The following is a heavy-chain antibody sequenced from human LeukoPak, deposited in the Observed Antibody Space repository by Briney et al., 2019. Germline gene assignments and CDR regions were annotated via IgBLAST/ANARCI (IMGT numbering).Heavy chain of an antibody. CDR1: GFSFSRYG. J-gene: IGHJ4*02. CDR2: IRSSESTT. D-gene: IGHD3-22*01. Sequence: GGSLRLSCAASGFSFSRYGMKWVRQAPGKGLEWLSYIRSSESTTYYADSVKGRFTISIDNAKNSLYLQMDSLRVEATDVYYCGKRADSSAYSFDYWGQGTLVTVSS. V-gene: IGHV3-48*04. CDR3: GKRADSSAYSFDY.